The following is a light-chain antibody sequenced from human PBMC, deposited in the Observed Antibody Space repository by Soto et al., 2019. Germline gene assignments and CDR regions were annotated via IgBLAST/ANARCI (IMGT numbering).Light chain of an antibody. J-gene: IGLJ2*01. CDR3: QTWGTGIIV. Sequence: QLVLTQSPSASASLGASVKLTCTLSSGHSIYAIAWHQQQPEKGPRYLMKLNSDGSHSKGDGIHARFSGSSSGAERYLTISSLQSEDEADYYCQTWGTGIIVFGGGTKLTVL. CDR1: SGHSIYA. V-gene: IGLV4-69*01. CDR2: LNSDGSH.